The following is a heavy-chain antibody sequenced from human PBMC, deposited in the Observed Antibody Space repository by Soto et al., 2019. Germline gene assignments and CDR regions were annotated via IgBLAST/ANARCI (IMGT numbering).Heavy chain of an antibody. Sequence: DVQLVESGGGLVQRGGSLRLSCAASGLSLSTYSLNWVRQAPSKGLEWVSYISGSSDTIYYADSVKGRFTISRDNAKNSLYLQMNSLRDDDTAVYFCARGFDLQYGMDVWGQGTTVTVSS. V-gene: IGHV3-48*02. CDR2: ISGSSDTI. D-gene: IGHD3-10*01. CDR3: ARGFDLQYGMDV. J-gene: IGHJ6*02. CDR1: GLSLSTYS.